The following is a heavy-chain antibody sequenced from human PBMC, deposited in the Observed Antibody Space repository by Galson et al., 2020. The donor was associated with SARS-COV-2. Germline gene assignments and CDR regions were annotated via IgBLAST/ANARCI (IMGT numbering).Heavy chain of an antibody. D-gene: IGHD3-10*01. J-gene: IGHJ4*02. V-gene: IGHV3-30-3*01. CDR3: ARSYGSGSYMVPSY. Sequence: GGSLRLSCAASGFTFSSYAMHWVRQAPGKGLEWVAVISYDGSNKYYADSVKGRFTISRDNSKNTLYLQMNSLRAEDTAAYYCARSYGSGSYMVPSYWGQGTLVTVSS. CDR2: ISYDGSNK. CDR1: GFTFSSYA.